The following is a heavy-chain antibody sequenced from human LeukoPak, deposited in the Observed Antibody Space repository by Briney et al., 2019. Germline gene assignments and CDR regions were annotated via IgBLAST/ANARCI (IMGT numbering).Heavy chain of an antibody. V-gene: IGHV1-2*02. Sequence: ASVKVSCKASGGTFNNYAINWVRQAPGQGLEWMGGIIPIFGSSNYAQKFQGRVTMTRDTSVSTAYMELSRLRSDDTAVYYCARGLTIFGVVIDGGWFDPWGQGTLVTVSS. J-gene: IGHJ5*02. CDR1: GGTFNNYA. CDR2: IIPIFGSS. CDR3: ARGLTIFGVVIDGGWFDP. D-gene: IGHD3-3*01.